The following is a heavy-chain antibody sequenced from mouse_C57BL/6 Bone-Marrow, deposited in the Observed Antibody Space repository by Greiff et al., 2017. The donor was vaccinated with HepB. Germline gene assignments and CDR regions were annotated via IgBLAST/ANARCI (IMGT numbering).Heavy chain of an antibody. V-gene: IGHV1-19*01. CDR2: INPYNGGT. CDR3: ARSRLPYYFDY. Sequence: VQLQQSGPVLVKPGASVKMSCKASGYTFTDSYMNWVKPSHGKSLEWIGVINPYNGGTSYNQKFKGKATLTVDKSSSTAYMELNSLTSEDSAVYYCARSRLPYYFDYWGQGTTLTVSS. J-gene: IGHJ2*01. CDR1: GYTFTDSY.